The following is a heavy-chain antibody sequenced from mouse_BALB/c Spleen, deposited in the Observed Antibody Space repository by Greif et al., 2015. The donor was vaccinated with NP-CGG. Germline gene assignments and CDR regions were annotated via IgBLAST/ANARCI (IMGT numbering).Heavy chain of an antibody. Sequence: VQLQQSGAELVKPGASVKLSCTASGFNIKDTYMHWVKQRPEQGLEWIGRIDPANGSTKYDPKFQGKATITADTSSNTAYLQLSSLTSEDTAVYYCARVITGYWYFDVWGAGTTVTVSS. V-gene: IGHV14-3*02. D-gene: IGHD2-4*01. CDR3: ARVITGYWYFDV. CDR1: GFNIKDTY. CDR2: IDPANGST. J-gene: IGHJ1*01.